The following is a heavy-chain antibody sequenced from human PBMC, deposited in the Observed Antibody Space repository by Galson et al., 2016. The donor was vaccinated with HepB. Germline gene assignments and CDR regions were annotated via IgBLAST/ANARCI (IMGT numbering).Heavy chain of an antibody. V-gene: IGHV3-11*06. D-gene: IGHD4-23*01. CDR1: GFTFSDYY. Sequence: SLRLSCAASGFTFSDYYMSWIRQAPGKGLEWVSYISISSSYTNYADSVKGRFTISRDNAKNSVYLQMNSLRAEDTAVYYCARHRDGGNSYGMDVWGQGTTVTVSS. J-gene: IGHJ6*02. CDR2: ISISSSYT. CDR3: ARHRDGGNSYGMDV.